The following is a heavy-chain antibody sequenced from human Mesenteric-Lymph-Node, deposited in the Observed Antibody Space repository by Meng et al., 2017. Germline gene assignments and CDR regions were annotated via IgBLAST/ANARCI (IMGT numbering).Heavy chain of an antibody. J-gene: IGHJ4*02. CDR1: GGSFSGYY. CDR3: ARGSSSSWYFGY. Sequence: QVQLKQWGAGLLKPSETLALTCAVYGGSFSGYYWSWIRQPPGKGLEWIGEINHSGSTNYNPSLKSRVTISVDTSKNQFSLKLSSVTAADTAVYYCARGSSSSWYFGYWGQGTLVTVSS. CDR2: INHSGST. V-gene: IGHV4-34*01. D-gene: IGHD6-13*01.